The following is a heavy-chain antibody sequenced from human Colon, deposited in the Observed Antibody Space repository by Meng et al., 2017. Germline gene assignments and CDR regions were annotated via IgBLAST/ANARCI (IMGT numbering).Heavy chain of an antibody. CDR1: GYSFTTFG. V-gene: IGHV7-4-1*02. D-gene: IGHD3-22*01. J-gene: IGHJ1*01. CDR3: ARKASGYSYSTN. CDR2: INTNTQEP. Sequence: QVQLVQSGSELRKPGASVKVSCKASGYSFTTFGINWVRQAPGQGLEWLGWINTNTQEPTYAQGFTGRYAFSLDTSVSTAYLQISSLESEDTAVYYCARKASGYSYSTNWGQGTRV.